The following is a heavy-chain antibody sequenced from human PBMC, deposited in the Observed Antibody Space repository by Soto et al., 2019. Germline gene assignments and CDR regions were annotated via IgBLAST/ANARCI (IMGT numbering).Heavy chain of an antibody. CDR2: VSAYNGNT. V-gene: IGHV1-18*01. Sequence: QVQLVQSGAEVKKPGASVKVSCKASGYTFTSYGISWVRQAPGQGLEWMGWVSAYNGNTNYAQKLQGRVTMTTDNATRTADMELRSLRSDETAVYSCARDLAVGLVDYWGQGTLVTVSS. D-gene: IGHD6-19*01. J-gene: IGHJ4*02. CDR1: GYTFTSYG. CDR3: ARDLAVGLVDY.